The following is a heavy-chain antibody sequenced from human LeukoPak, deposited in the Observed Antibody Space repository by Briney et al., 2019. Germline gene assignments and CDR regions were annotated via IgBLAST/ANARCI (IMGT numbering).Heavy chain of an antibody. J-gene: IGHJ3*02. D-gene: IGHD5-12*01. CDR3: ARGSGYDFRAFDI. Sequence: ASVKVSCKASGYTFIGYYLHWLRQAPGQGPEWMGWINPNSGGTNYSEKFQGRVTMTRDTSINTAYMELSRLRSDDTAVYYCARGSGYDFRAFDIWGQGTMVTVSS. V-gene: IGHV1-2*02. CDR2: INPNSGGT. CDR1: GYTFIGYY.